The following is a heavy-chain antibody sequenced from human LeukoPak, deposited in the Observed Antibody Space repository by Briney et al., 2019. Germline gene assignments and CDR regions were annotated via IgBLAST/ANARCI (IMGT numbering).Heavy chain of an antibody. CDR3: AKDLRSSSCYSDY. CDR1: GFTFSSYG. Sequence: PGRSLRLSCAASGFTFSSYGMHWVRQAPGKGLEWVALISHDGRNKFYPDSVKGRFTISRDSSKNTLYLQMNSLRAEATAVYYCAKDLRSSSCYSDYWGQGTLVTVSS. V-gene: IGHV3-30*18. D-gene: IGHD2-2*01. CDR2: ISHDGRNK. J-gene: IGHJ4*02.